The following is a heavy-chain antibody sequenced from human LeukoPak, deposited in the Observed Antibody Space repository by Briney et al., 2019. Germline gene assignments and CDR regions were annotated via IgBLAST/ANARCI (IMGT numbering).Heavy chain of an antibody. J-gene: IGHJ4*02. V-gene: IGHV3-48*01. CDR2: ISSSSSTM. CDR1: GFTFSSYS. D-gene: IGHD3-10*01. Sequence: GGSLRLSCAASGFTFSSYSMNWVRQAPGKGLEWVSYISSSSSTMYYADSVKGRFTISRDNSKNTLYVQMNSLRAEDTAVYYCAKDRRAGSYDYWGQGTLVTVSS. CDR3: AKDRRAGSYDY.